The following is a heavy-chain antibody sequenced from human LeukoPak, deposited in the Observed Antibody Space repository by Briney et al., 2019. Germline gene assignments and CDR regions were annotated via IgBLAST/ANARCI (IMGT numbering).Heavy chain of an antibody. V-gene: IGHV3-21*01. CDR1: GFTFSSYS. CDR3: ASRRQSGSPLGY. CDR2: ISSSSSYI. Sequence: GGSLRLSCAASGFTFSSYSMNWVRQAPGKGLGWVSSISSSSSYIYYADSVKGRFTISRGNAKNSLYLQMNSLRAEDTAVYYCASRRQSGSPLGYWGQGTLVTVSS. J-gene: IGHJ4*02. D-gene: IGHD1-26*01.